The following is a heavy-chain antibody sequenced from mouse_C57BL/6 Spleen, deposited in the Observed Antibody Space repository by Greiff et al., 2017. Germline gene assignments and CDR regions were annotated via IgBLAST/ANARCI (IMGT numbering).Heavy chain of an antibody. J-gene: IGHJ4*01. CDR1: GFNIKNTY. Sequence: DVKLVESVAELVRPGASVKLSCTASGFNIKNTYMHWVKQRPEQGLEWIGRIDPANGNTKYAPKFQGKATITADTSSNTAYLQLSSLTSEDTAIYYCARSGYGSSYGYAMDYRGQGTSVTVST. CDR2: IDPANGNT. V-gene: IGHV14-3*01. CDR3: ARSGYGSSYGYAMDY. D-gene: IGHD1-1*01.